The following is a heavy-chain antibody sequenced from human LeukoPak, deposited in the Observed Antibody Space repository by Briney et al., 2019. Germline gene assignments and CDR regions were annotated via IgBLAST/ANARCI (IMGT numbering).Heavy chain of an antibody. CDR3: AKDLGATRYYGMDV. CDR2: ISYDGSSE. V-gene: IGHV3-30*18. CDR1: GFTFSSYG. J-gene: IGHJ6*02. Sequence: GGSLRLSCAASGFTFSSYGMHWVRQAPGKGLQWVAVISYDGSSEYYADSVKGRFIISRDNSKNTLYLQMNSLRAEDTAVYYCAKDLGATRYYGMDVWGQGTTVTVSS. D-gene: IGHD1-26*01.